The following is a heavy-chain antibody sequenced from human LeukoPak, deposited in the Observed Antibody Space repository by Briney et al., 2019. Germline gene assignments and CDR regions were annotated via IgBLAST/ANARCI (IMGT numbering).Heavy chain of an antibody. Sequence: PSQTLSLTCTVSGYSISSGYYWGWIRQPPGKGLEWIGNIYPTGSTYYNPSLKSRVTISVDTSKNQFSLKVSSVSAADTAVYYCARAYSSSWYWNWFDPWGQGTLVTVSS. CDR2: IYPTGST. CDR1: GYSISSGYY. V-gene: IGHV4-38-2*02. CDR3: ARAYSSSWYWNWFDP. J-gene: IGHJ5*02. D-gene: IGHD6-13*01.